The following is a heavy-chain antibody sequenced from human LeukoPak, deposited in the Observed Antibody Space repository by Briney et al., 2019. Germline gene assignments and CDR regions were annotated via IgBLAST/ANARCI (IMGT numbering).Heavy chain of an antibody. CDR1: GGSISSSSYY. CDR2: IYYSGST. Sequence: PSETLSLTCTVSGGSISSSSYYWGWIRQPPGKGLEWIGSIYYSGSTYYNPSLKSRVTISVDASKTQFSLKLNSVTAADTAVYYCARGSRELYYFDYWGQGTLVTVSS. CDR3: ARGSRELYYFDY. D-gene: IGHD1-7*01. V-gene: IGHV4-39*07. J-gene: IGHJ4*02.